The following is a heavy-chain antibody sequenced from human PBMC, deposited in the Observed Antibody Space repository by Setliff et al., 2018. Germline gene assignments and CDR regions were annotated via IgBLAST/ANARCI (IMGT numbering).Heavy chain of an antibody. CDR3: ARDLGNWFDS. J-gene: IGHJ5*01. CDR1: GFTLRSYW. V-gene: IGHV3-53*01. CDR2: IYNSDST. Sequence: LSLTCAASGFTLRSYWMTWLRQAPGRGLEWVSVIYNSDSTYYADSVKGRFTISRDDSKNMVNLQMNSLRAEDTAVYYCARDLGNWFDSWGQGTVVTVSS. D-gene: IGHD3-16*01.